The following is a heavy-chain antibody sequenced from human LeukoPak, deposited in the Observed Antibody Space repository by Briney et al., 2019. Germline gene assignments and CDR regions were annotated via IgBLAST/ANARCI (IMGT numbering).Heavy chain of an antibody. J-gene: IGHJ4*02. D-gene: IGHD2-15*01. V-gene: IGHV4-39*01. CDR2: IHYGGST. CDR3: VRHCSRSTSLSCGTCFGPLGY. CDR1: GGSISSSNFY. Sequence: SETLSLTCTVSGGSISSSNFYWGWIRQPPGKGLERIGSIHYGGSTYYNPSLKSRVAISIDTSKNQFSLKLYSVTAADTAVFYCVRHCSRSTSLSCGTCFGPLGYWGQGTLVTVSS.